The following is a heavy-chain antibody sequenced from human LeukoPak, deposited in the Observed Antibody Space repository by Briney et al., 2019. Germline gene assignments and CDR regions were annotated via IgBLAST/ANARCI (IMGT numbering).Heavy chain of an antibody. D-gene: IGHD5-18*01. Sequence: SETLSLTCTVSGGSFRNYYWSWIRQPPGKGLEWIGYIHYSGRTINNPSLKSRLTISVDTSKNQFSLRLSSVTAAATAVYYCARCAAMDDDYFDYWGQGTLVTVSS. CDR2: IHYSGRT. CDR3: ARCAAMDDDYFDY. V-gene: IGHV4-59*01. J-gene: IGHJ4*02. CDR1: GGSFRNYY.